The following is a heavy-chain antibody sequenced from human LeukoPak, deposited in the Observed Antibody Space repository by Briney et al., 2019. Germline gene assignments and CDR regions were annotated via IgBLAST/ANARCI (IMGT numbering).Heavy chain of an antibody. J-gene: IGHJ5*02. CDR1: GGSTSSGGYY. V-gene: IGHV4-31*03. CDR2: IYYSGST. D-gene: IGHD3-3*01. CDR3: ARGEVRFLEWQRNWFDP. Sequence: SQTLSLTCTVSGGSTSSGGYYWSWIRQHPGKGLEWIGYIYYSGSTYYNPSLKSRVTISVDTSKNQFSLKLSSVTAADTAVYYCARGEVRFLEWQRNWFDPWGQGTLVTVSS.